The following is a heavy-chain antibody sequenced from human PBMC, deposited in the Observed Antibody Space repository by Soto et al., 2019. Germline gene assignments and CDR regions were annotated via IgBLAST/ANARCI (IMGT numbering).Heavy chain of an antibody. CDR2: IYYSGST. CDR3: ARDQQLEGFTDY. D-gene: IGHD6-6*01. J-gene: IGHJ4*02. CDR1: GGSISSSSYY. V-gene: IGHV4-39*02. Sequence: SETLSLTCTVSGGSISSSSYYWGWIRQPPGRGLEWIGSIYYSGSTYYNPSLKSRVTISVDTSKNQFSLKLSSVTAADTAVYYFARDQQLEGFTDYWGQGTLVTVSS.